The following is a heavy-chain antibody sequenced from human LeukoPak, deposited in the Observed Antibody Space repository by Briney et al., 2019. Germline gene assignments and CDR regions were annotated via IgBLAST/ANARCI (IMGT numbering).Heavy chain of an antibody. CDR1: GDSISSSSYY. D-gene: IGHD6-13*01. V-gene: IGHV4-39*01. J-gene: IGHJ6*03. CDR3: ARGSFVAAAGTAGYYYYYMDV. Sequence: PSETLSLTCTVSGDSISSSSYYWGWIRQSPGKGLEWIGSIYSSGSTSYNPSLRSLFTMSVDTSKNQFSLGLTSVTAADTAVYYCARGSFVAAAGTAGYYYYYMDVWGKGTTVTVSS. CDR2: IYSSGST.